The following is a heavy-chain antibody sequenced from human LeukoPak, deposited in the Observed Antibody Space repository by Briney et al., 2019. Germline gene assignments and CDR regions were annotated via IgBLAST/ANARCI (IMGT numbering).Heavy chain of an antibody. D-gene: IGHD3-22*01. Sequence: GGSLRLSCAASGFTFSSYAMSWVRQAPGKGLEWVSGISGSGGSTYYADSVKGRFTISRDNSKNTLYLQMNSLRAEDTAVYYCAKGGLGITMTRWAFDIWGQGTMVTVSS. CDR2: ISGSGGST. J-gene: IGHJ3*02. CDR3: AKGGLGITMTRWAFDI. CDR1: GFTFSSYA. V-gene: IGHV3-23*01.